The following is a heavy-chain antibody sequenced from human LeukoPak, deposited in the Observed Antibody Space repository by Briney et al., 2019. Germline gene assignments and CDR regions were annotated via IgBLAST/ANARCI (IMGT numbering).Heavy chain of an antibody. J-gene: IGHJ4*02. Sequence: GGSLRLSCAASGFTSSSYGMSWVRQAPGKGLEWVSGISGSGSRTHYADAVEGRFTISRDNSKNTVFLQMNSLRAEDTAVYYCAKYTFGGYNYVDIEYWGQGTLVTVSS. D-gene: IGHD5-18*01. CDR1: GFTSSSYG. CDR2: ISGSGSRT. V-gene: IGHV3-23*01. CDR3: AKYTFGGYNYVDIEY.